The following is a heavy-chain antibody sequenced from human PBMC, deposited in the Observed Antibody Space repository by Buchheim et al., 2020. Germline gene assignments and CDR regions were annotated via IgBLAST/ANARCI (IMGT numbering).Heavy chain of an antibody. J-gene: IGHJ1*01. D-gene: IGHD3-22*01. CDR2: ISSSSSTI. CDR3: ARGENYYDSSGYYREYFQH. CDR1: GFTFSSYS. V-gene: IGHV3-48*01. Sequence: EVQLVESGGGLVQPGGSLRLSCAASGFTFSSYSMNWVRQAPGKGLEWVSYISSSSSTIYYADSVKGRFPISRDNAKTSLYLQMNSLRAEDTAVYYCARGENYYDSSGYYREYFQHWGQGTL.